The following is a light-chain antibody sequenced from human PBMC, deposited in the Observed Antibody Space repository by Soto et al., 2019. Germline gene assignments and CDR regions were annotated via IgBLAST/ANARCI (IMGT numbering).Light chain of an antibody. Sequence: QSVLAQPASVSGSPGQSITISCTGSSSDIGAYNYVSWFQQYPGKAPKLIISEVSNRPSGVSNRFSGSKSGTAASLTISGLQTEGEADYFCFSFTTDWTHVFGTGTKVSV. J-gene: IGLJ1*01. CDR1: SSDIGAYNY. V-gene: IGLV2-14*01. CDR2: EVS. CDR3: FSFTTDWTHV.